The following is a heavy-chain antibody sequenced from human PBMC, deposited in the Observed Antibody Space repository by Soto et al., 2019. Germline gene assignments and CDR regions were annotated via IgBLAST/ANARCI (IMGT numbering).Heavy chain of an antibody. CDR2: IYYSGYT. CDR3: ARHNGPLYVGYYYDMDV. CDR1: GGSISSSSYY. V-gene: IGHV4-39*01. Sequence: QLQLQESGPGLVKPSETLSLTCTVSGGSISSSSYYWGWIRQPPGKGLEWIGSIYYSGYTYYNPPLKSRVPISVDTAKNQFSLKLSSVTAADTAVYYCARHNGPLYVGYYYDMDVWGQGTTVTVSS. J-gene: IGHJ6*02. D-gene: IGHD3-16*01.